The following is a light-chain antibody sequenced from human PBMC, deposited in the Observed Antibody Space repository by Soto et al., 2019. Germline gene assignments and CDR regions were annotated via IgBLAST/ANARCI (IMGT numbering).Light chain of an antibody. CDR3: QQYDDIPPT. J-gene: IGKJ5*01. V-gene: IGKV1-33*01. CDR1: QDITNY. CDR2: DAS. Sequence: DVQMTQSPSSLTASVGDSVTITCQASQDITNYLNWYQQKPGKAPKLLIYDASNLDPGVPSRFSGRGSGADFTFSISSLQPEDIATYYCQQYDDIPPTFGQGTRLEI.